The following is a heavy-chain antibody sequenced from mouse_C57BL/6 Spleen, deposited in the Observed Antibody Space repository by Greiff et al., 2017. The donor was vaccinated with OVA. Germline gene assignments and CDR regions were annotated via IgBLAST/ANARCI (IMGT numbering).Heavy chain of an antibody. J-gene: IGHJ4*01. Sequence: EVQLVESGGGLVQPKGSLKLSCAASGFSFNTYAMNWVRQAPGKGLEWVARIRSKSNNYATYYADSVKDRFTISRDDSESMLYLQMNNLKTEDTAMYYGVRQYEGMGYGYDDYYAMDYWGQGTSVTVSS. CDR2: IRSKSNNYAT. V-gene: IGHV10-1*01. CDR1: GFSFNTYA. D-gene: IGHD2-2*01. CDR3: VRQYEGMGYGYDDYYAMDY.